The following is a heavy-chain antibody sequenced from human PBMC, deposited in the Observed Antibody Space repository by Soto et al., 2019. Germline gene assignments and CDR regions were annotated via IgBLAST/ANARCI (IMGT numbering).Heavy chain of an antibody. V-gene: IGHV3-53*01. J-gene: IGHJ6*02. CDR1: GFAVSATD. CDR2: LTANGNT. Sequence: GGSLRLSGVVSGFAVSATDISWVRQAPWQGLEWVSVLTANGNTIYADAVKGRFTVSRDISKNTVYLQLNSVTVEDTGLYYCARDDFGLDVWGQGTTVPVSS. CDR3: ARDDFGLDV.